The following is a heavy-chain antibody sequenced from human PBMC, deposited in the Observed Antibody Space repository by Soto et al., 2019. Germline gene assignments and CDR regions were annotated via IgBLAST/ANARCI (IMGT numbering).Heavy chain of an antibody. Sequence: GASVKVSCKASGYIFTTYYMHWVRQALGQGLEWMGLINPSGGNTRYAQKFQGRVTMTRDTSTNTVYMELSSLRFEDTAFYYCARDHIEVAGPLDYWGQGTLVTVSS. V-gene: IGHV1-46*01. D-gene: IGHD6-19*01. CDR1: GYIFTTYY. J-gene: IGHJ4*02. CDR2: INPSGGNT. CDR3: ARDHIEVAGPLDY.